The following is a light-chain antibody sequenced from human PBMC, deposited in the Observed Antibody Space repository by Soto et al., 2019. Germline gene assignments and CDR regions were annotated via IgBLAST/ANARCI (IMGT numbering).Light chain of an antibody. CDR3: QQSYSFPIT. J-gene: IGKJ3*01. V-gene: IGKV1-39*01. Sequence: DIQMTQSPSSLSASVGDRVTITCRASQSISTYLNWYQQKPGKAPKLLIYAASSLQSGVPSRFSGSGSETDFTLTISSLQPEDFAAYYCQQSYSFPITFGPGTKVDIK. CDR1: QSISTY. CDR2: AAS.